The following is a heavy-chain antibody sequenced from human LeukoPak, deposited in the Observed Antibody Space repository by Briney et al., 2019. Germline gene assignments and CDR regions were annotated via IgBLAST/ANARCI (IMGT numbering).Heavy chain of an antibody. V-gene: IGHV1-3*01. D-gene: IGHD1-1*01. CDR2: INAGVGNT. Sequence: ASVKVSRKASGYTFTSYAMHWVRQAPGQSLEWMGWINAGVGNTKYSQKFQGRITITRDTSATTAYMELSSLRSEDTALYYCARDRSPWDENTGTFYHWGQGTLVTVSS. CDR3: ARDRSPWDENTGTFYH. J-gene: IGHJ1*01. CDR1: GYTFTSYA.